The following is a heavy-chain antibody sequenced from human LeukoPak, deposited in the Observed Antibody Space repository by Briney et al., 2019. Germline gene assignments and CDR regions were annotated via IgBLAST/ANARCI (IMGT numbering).Heavy chain of an antibody. CDR3: ARDQAYSFDY. D-gene: IGHD4-11*01. Sequence: GGSLRLSCAAPGFTFSAYSMNWVRQAPEKGLEWVSYIGSSSSPIYYADSVKGRFTISRDNAKNSLYLQMDSLRAEDTAVYYCARDQAYSFDYWGQGTLVTVSS. J-gene: IGHJ4*02. CDR2: IGSSSSPI. CDR1: GFTFSAYS. V-gene: IGHV3-48*01.